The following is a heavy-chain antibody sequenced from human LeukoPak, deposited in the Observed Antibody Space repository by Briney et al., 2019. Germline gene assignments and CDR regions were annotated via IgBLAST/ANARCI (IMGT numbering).Heavy chain of an antibody. Sequence: GGSLRLSCAASGFTFSSYAMSWVRQAPGKGLEWVSAISGSGGSTYYADSVKGRFTISRDNSKNTLYLQMNSLRAEDTAVYYCAKPRGSYYSLSPVDYWGQGTLVTVSS. J-gene: IGHJ4*02. D-gene: IGHD1-26*01. V-gene: IGHV3-23*01. CDR3: AKPRGSYYSLSPVDY. CDR2: ISGSGGST. CDR1: GFTFSSYA.